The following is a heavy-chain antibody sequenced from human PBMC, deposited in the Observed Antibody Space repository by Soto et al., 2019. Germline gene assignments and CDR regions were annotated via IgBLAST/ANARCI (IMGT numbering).Heavy chain of an antibody. CDR1: GFTFGSYA. V-gene: IGHV3-23*01. D-gene: IGHD2-21*02. CDR3: AKGLAYCGGDCPSYYGMDV. CDR2: ISGSGGST. Sequence: GGSLRLSCAASGFTFGSYAMSWVRQAPGKGLEWVSAISGSGGSTYYADSVKGRFTISRDNSKNTLYLQMNSLRAEDTAVYYCAKGLAYCGGDCPSYYGMDVWGQGTTVTVSS. J-gene: IGHJ6*02.